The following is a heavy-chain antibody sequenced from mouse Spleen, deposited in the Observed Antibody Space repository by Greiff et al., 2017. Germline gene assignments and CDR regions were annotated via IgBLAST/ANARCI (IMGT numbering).Heavy chain of an antibody. Sequence: VQLQQSGPELVKPGASVKIPCKASGYTFTDYNMDWVKQSHGKSLEWIGDINPNNGGTIYNQKFKGKATLTVDKSSSTAYMELRSLTSEDTAVYYCARMRIYYDSYFDYWCQGTTLTVSS. V-gene: IGHV1-18*01. CDR1: GYTFTDYN. D-gene: IGHD2-4*01. CDR2: INPNNGGT. CDR3: ARMRIYYDSYFDY. J-gene: IGHJ2*01.